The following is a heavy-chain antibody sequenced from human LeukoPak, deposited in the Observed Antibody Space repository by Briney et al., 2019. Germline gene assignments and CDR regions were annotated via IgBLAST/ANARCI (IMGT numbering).Heavy chain of an antibody. CDR3: ARENSGSYRELDY. CDR1: GGSISSYY. Sequence: SETLSLTCTVSGGSISSYYWSWIRQPAGKGLEWIGRIYTSGSTNYNASLKSRVSMSVDTSKNQFSLKLSSVTAADTALFYCARENSGSYRELDYWGQGTLVTVSS. CDR2: IYTSGST. D-gene: IGHD1-26*01. V-gene: IGHV4-4*07. J-gene: IGHJ4*02.